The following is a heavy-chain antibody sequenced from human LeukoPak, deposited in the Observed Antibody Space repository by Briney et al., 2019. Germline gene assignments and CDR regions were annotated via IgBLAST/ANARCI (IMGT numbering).Heavy chain of an antibody. CDR2: IWFDGKNE. J-gene: IGHJ6*02. CDR1: GFTFSSYG. V-gene: IGHV3-33*01. D-gene: IGHD2-8*01. CDR3: ARDRHCANGVCHSPPGMDV. Sequence: GRSLRLSCAASGFTFSSYGMHWVRQAPGKGLEGVADIWFDGKNEHFADSVKGRFTISRDNSKNTMYLQINSLRAEDTAVYYCARDRHCANGVCHSPPGMDVWGQGTTVTVSS.